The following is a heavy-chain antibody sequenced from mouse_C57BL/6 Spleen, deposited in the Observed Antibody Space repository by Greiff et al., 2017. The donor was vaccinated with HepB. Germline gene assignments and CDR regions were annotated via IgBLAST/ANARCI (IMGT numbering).Heavy chain of an antibody. J-gene: IGHJ2*01. V-gene: IGHV1-39*01. CDR1: GYSFTDYN. CDR3: ARKKLTGTEGYYFDY. Sequence: EVQGVESGPELVKPGASVKISCKASGYSFTDYNMNWVKQSNGKSLEWIGVINPNYGTTSYNQKFKGKATLTVDQSSSTAYMQLNSLTSEDSAVYYCARKKLTGTEGYYFDYWGQGTTLTVSS. D-gene: IGHD4-1*01. CDR2: INPNYGTT.